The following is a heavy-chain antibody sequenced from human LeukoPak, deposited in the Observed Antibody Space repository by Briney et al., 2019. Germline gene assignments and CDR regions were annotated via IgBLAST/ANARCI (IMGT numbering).Heavy chain of an antibody. CDR3: ARHARGYCSSTSCSDYYYMDV. Sequence: PSETLSLTCNVSGVSISSSSYYWGWIRQPPGKGLEWIGSIYSSGSTYYNSSLKSRVTISVDTSKNQFSLKLSSVTAADTAVYYCARHARGYCSSTSCSDYYYMDVWGKGTTVTISS. J-gene: IGHJ6*03. CDR1: GVSISSSSYY. V-gene: IGHV4-39*01. D-gene: IGHD2-2*01. CDR2: IYSSGST.